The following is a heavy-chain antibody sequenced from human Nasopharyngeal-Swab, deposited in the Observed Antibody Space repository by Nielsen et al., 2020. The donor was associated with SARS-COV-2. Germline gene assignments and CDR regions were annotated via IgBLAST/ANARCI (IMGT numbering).Heavy chain of an antibody. D-gene: IGHD2-15*01. CDR2: IWYDGSNQ. CDR3: VRDRLGYCSGGSCTNWYFDL. J-gene: IGHJ2*01. CDR1: GFTFRNFG. V-gene: IGHV3-33*01. Sequence: GGSLRLSCAASGFTFRNFGMHWVRQAPGKGLAWVADIWYDGSNQYYADSVKGRFTVSRDQSKNTLYLQMNSLKAEDTAVYFCVRDRLGYCSGGSCTNWYFDLWGRGTLLTVSS.